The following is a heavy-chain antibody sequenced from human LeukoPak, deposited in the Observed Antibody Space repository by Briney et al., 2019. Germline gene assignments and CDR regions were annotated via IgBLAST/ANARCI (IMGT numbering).Heavy chain of an antibody. CDR2: IYYSGYT. D-gene: IGHD3-10*01. V-gene: IGHV4-59*01. CDR1: GGSISSYY. CDR3: ARTTMVRGTYYMDV. Sequence: SETLSLTCTVSGGSISSYYWSWIRQPPRKGLEWIGCIYYSGYTNYKSSLESRVTISVDTSKNQFSLKLSSVTAADTAVYYCARTTMVRGTYYMDVWGKGTTVTVSS. J-gene: IGHJ6*03.